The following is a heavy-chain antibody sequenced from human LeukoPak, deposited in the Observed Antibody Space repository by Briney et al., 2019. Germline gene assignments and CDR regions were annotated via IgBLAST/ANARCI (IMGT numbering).Heavy chain of an antibody. J-gene: IGHJ6*02. D-gene: IGHD4/OR15-4a*01. CDR2: IYTSGST. CDR3: ARDIGANSGNYYYGVDV. Sequence: SETLSLTCTVSGGSISSGSYYWSWIRQPAGKGLEWIGRIYTSGSTNYNPSLKSRVTISVDTSKNQFSLKLSSVTAADTAVYYCARDIGANSGNYYYGVDVWGQGTTVIVSS. CDR1: GGSISSGSYY. V-gene: IGHV4-61*02.